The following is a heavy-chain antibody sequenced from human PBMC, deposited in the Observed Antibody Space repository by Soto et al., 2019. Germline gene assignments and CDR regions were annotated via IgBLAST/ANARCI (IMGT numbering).Heavy chain of an antibody. CDR2: ISGSGGGT. V-gene: IGHV3-23*01. J-gene: IGHJ6*02. Sequence: EVQLLESGGGLVQPGGSLRLSCAASGFTFNNYAMSWVRQAPGKGLEWVSVISGSGGGTYYADSVRGRFTISRDNSKNTVFLTMDSLRTEDTAVYYCAKGQGRSGTYRHYYYYAMDVWGQGTAVTVSS. CDR3: AKGQGRSGTYRHYYYYAMDV. D-gene: IGHD1-26*01. CDR1: GFTFNNYA.